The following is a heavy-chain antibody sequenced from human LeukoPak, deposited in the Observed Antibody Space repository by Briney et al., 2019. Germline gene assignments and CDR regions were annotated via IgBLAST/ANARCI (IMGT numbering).Heavy chain of an antibody. V-gene: IGHV3-30-3*01. CDR1: GFTFSSYA. J-gene: IGHJ4*02. Sequence: GGSLRLSCAAPGFTFSSYAMHWVRQAPGKGLEWVAVISYDGSNKYYADSVKGRFTISRDNSKNTLYLQMNSLRAEDTAVYYCARVYFGGSGWQRGLDYWGQGTLVTVSS. CDR2: ISYDGSNK. CDR3: ARVYFGGSGWQRGLDY. D-gene: IGHD6-19*01.